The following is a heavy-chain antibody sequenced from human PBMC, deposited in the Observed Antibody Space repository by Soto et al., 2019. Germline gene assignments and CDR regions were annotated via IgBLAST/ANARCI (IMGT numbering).Heavy chain of an antibody. J-gene: IGHJ6*02. V-gene: IGHV1-18*01. Sequence: QVQLLQSGAEMKKPGASVKVSCKASGYTFTRYGISWVRQAPGQGLEWMGWISTYNGKTNYAQKLQGRVTMTTDTSTSTAYMELTSLRSDDTAVYYCAREQTLEWLLYRFWSSGPPPRYGMDVWGQGTTVTVSS. CDR3: AREQTLEWLLYRFWSSGPPPRYGMDV. D-gene: IGHD3-3*01. CDR1: GYTFTRYG. CDR2: ISTYNGKT.